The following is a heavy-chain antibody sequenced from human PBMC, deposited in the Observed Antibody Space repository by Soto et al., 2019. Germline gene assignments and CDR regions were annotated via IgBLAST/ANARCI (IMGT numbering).Heavy chain of an antibody. V-gene: IGHV4-59*01. CDR1: TDSINRYY. D-gene: IGHD3-10*01. CDR2: IYNSGST. J-gene: IGHJ6*02. CDR3: ARGGYGSGSFYYYGMDV. Sequence: PSVTLSLTCTVSTDSINRYYWYWIRQPPGKGLEWIGYIYNSGSTNYSPSLKSRVTLSVDMSKSQFSLKLSSVTAADTAVYYCARGGYGSGSFYYYGMDVWGQGTTVTVSS.